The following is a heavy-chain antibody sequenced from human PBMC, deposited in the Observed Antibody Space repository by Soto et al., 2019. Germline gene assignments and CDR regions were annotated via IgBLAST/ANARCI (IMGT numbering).Heavy chain of an antibody. CDR3: ARDQGHWVYDFWSGYPKRNYYYYGMDV. J-gene: IGHJ6*02. CDR1: GFPFSSYA. D-gene: IGHD3-3*01. CDR2: ISYDGSNK. V-gene: IGHV3-30-3*01. Sequence: GGSLRLSCAASGFPFSSYAMHWVRQAPGKGLEWVAVISYDGSNKYYADSVKGRFTISRDNSKNTLYLQMNSLRAEDTAVYYCARDQGHWVYDFWSGYPKRNYYYYGMDVWGQGTTVTVSS.